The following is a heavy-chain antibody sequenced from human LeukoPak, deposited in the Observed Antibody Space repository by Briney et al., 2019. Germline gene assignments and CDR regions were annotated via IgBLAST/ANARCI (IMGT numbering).Heavy chain of an antibody. D-gene: IGHD5-18*01. J-gene: IGHJ4*02. V-gene: IGHV3-30-3*01. Sequence: GRSLRLSCAASGFTFSSYAMHWVRQAPGKGLEWVAVISYDGSKKYYADSVKGQFTISRDNSKNTLYLQMNSLRAEDTAVYYCARTVDTVMVTFDYWGQGTRVIVSS. CDR3: ARTVDTVMVTFDY. CDR2: ISYDGSKK. CDR1: GFTFSSYA.